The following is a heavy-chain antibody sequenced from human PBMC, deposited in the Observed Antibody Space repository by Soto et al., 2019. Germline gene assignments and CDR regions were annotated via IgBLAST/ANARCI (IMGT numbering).Heavy chain of an antibody. CDR2: MNPNSGNT. V-gene: IGHV1-8*01. D-gene: IGHD4-17*01. Sequence: VKVSCKASGYTFTSYDINWVRQATGQGLEWMGWMNPNSGNTGYAQKFQGRVTMTRNTSISTAYMELSSLRSEDTAVYYCARGSGLYCDYLGYYYYYILVWGKGTTVTVSS. CDR1: GYTFTSYD. J-gene: IGHJ6*03. CDR3: ARGSGLYCDYLGYYYYYILV.